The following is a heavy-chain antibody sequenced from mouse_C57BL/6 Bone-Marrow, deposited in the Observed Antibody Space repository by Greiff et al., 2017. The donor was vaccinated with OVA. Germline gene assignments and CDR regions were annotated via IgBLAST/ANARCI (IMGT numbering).Heavy chain of an antibody. J-gene: IGHJ2*01. V-gene: IGHV1-39*01. CDR2: INPNYGTT. CDR3: ASPDYYGSSYRDD. Sequence: VQLQQSGPELVKPGASVKISCKASGYSFTDYNMNWVKQSNGKSLEWIGVINPNYGTTSYNQKFKGKATLTVDQSSSTAYMQLNILTSEESAVYYWASPDYYGSSYRDDWGKGTTLTVSS. CDR1: GYSFTDYN. D-gene: IGHD1-1*01.